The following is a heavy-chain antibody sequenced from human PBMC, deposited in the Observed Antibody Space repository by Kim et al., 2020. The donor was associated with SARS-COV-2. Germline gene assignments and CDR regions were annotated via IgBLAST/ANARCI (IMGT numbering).Heavy chain of an antibody. V-gene: IGHV3-48*03. CDR2: ISSSGSTI. CDR3: ARDLFSGSYHDY. D-gene: IGHD1-26*01. Sequence: GGSLRLSCAASGFPFSSYEMNWVRQAPGKGLEWVSYISSSGSTIYYADSVKGRFTISRDNAKNSLYLQMHSLRAEDTAVYYCARDLFSGSYHDYWGQGTL. CDR1: GFPFSSYE. J-gene: IGHJ4*02.